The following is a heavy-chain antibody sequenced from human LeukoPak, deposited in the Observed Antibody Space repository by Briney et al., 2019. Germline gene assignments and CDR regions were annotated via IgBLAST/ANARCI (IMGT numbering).Heavy chain of an antibody. CDR2: IRYDGSNK. D-gene: IGHD2-21*01. CDR1: GFTFSSYG. CDR3: ATNNCGGDCYSGEEYFQH. J-gene: IGHJ1*01. V-gene: IGHV3-30*02. Sequence: PGGSLRLSCAASGFTFSSYGMHWVRQAPGKGLEWVAFIRYDGSNKYYADSVKGRFTISRDNSKNTLYLQMNSLRAEDTAVYYCATNNCGGDCYSGEEYFQHWGQGTLVTVSS.